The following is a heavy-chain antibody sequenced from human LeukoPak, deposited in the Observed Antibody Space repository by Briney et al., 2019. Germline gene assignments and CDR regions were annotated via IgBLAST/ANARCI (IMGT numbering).Heavy chain of an antibody. V-gene: IGHV3-21*01. CDR2: ISSSSSYI. Sequence: GGSLRLSCAASGFTFSSYSMNWARQAPGKGLEWVSSISSSSSYIYYADSVKGRFTISRDNAKNSLYLQMNSLRAEDTAVYYCARTGAAAARDNYYYGMDVWGQGTTVTVSS. CDR3: ARTGAAAARDNYYYGMDV. D-gene: IGHD6-13*01. CDR1: GFTFSSYS. J-gene: IGHJ6*02.